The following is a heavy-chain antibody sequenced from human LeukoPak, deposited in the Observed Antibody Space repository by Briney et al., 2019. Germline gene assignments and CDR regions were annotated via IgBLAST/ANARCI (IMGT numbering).Heavy chain of an antibody. Sequence: GGSLRLSCAASGFTFSSYWMSWVRQALGKGLEWVANIKQDGSEKYYVDSVKGRFTISRDNAKNSLYLQMNSLRAEDTAVYYCARDGYYYGSGSALGYWGQGTLVTVSS. CDR1: GFTFSSYW. J-gene: IGHJ4*02. CDR2: IKQDGSEK. D-gene: IGHD3-10*01. V-gene: IGHV3-7*03. CDR3: ARDGYYYGSGSALGY.